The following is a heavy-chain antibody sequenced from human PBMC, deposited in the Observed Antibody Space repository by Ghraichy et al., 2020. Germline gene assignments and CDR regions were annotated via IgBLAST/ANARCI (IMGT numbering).Heavy chain of an antibody. J-gene: IGHJ4*02. CDR2: ISGSGGST. CDR3: AKNYDSSGIDY. V-gene: IGHV3-23*01. CDR1: GFTFSSYA. D-gene: IGHD3-22*01. Sequence: ESLNISCAASGFTFSSYAMSWVRQAPGKGLEWVSAISGSGGSTYYADSVKGRFTISRDNSKNTLYLQMNSLRAEDTAVYYCAKNYDSSGIDYWGQGTLVTVSS.